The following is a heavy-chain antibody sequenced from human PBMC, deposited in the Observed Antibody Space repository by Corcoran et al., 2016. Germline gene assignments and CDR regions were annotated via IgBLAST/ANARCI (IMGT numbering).Heavy chain of an antibody. CDR1: GFTFSSYG. CDR2: ISYDGSNK. D-gene: IGHD2-2*01. J-gene: IGHJ4*02. Sequence: QVQLVESGGGVVQHGRSLRLSCAASGFTFSSYGMHWVRQAPGKGLEWVAVISYDGSNKYYADSVKGRFTISRDNSKNTLYLQMNSLRAEDTAVYYCAKGGIVVVPAAIFYWGQGTLVTVSS. V-gene: IGHV3-30*18. CDR3: AKGGIVVVPAAIFY.